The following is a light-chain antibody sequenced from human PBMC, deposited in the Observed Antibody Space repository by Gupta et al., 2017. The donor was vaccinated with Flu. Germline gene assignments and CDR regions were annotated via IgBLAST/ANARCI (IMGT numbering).Light chain of an antibody. CDR2: DNN. J-gene: IGLJ3*02. CDR1: SSNIGSNT. CDR3: AAWDDSLNGRWV. Sequence: QSVLTQPPSASGTPGQRVPISCSGSSSNIGSNTVNWYQQLPGTAPKLLIYDNNQRPSGVPDRFSGSKSGTSASLAISGLQSEDEADYYCAAWDDSLNGRWVFGGGTKVTVL. V-gene: IGLV1-44*01.